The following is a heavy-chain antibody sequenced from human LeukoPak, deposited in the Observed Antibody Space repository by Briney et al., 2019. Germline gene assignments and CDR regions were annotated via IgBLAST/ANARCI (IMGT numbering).Heavy chain of an antibody. CDR1: GYTFTSYD. J-gene: IGHJ3*02. V-gene: IGHV1-8*01. CDR3: ARGCSSTSCSDAFDI. D-gene: IGHD2-2*01. Sequence: ASVKVSCKASGYTFTSYDINWVRQATGQGLEWMGWMNPNSGNTGYAQKFQGRVTMTRDTSTSTVYMELSSLRSEDTAVYYCARGCSSTSCSDAFDIWGQGTMVTVSS. CDR2: MNPNSGNT.